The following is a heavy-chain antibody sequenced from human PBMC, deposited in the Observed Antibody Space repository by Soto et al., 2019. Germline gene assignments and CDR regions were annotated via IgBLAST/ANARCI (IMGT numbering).Heavy chain of an antibody. CDR1: GGSFSGYY. V-gene: IGHV4-34*01. CDR3: ARAKRRPDFGGVIVIRNELNWFDP. J-gene: IGHJ5*02. D-gene: IGHD3-16*02. CDR2: INHSGST. Sequence: QVQLQQWGAGLLKPSETLSLTCAVYGGSFSGYYWSWIRQPPGKGLEWIGEINHSGSTNYNPSLKSRVTISVDTSKNQFSLKLSSVTAADTAVYYCARAKRRPDFGGVIVIRNELNWFDPWGQGTLVTVSS.